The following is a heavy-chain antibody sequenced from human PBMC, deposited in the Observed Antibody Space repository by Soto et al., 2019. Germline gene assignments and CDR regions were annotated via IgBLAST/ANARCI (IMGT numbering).Heavy chain of an antibody. J-gene: IGHJ5*02. CDR1: GGSISSSSYY. D-gene: IGHD3-3*02. CDR2: IYYSGST. V-gene: IGHV4-39*01. Sequence: QLQLQESGPGLVRPSETLSLTCTVSGGSISSSSYYWGWIRQPPGKGLEWIGSIYYSGSTYYNPSLKGRVTLPVDTSKNQFSLNLSSVTAADTAVYYCASPKIAFYNWFDPWGQGTLVTVSS. CDR3: ASPKIAFYNWFDP.